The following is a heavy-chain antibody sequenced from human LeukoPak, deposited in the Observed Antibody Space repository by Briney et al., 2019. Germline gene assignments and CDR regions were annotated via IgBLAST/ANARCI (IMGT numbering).Heavy chain of an antibody. J-gene: IGHJ4*02. CDR3: AREFSSSWYSTLELIPGGY. CDR2: ISSSGSTI. Sequence: GGSLRLSCAASGFTFSDYYMSWVRQAPGKGLEWVPYISSSGSTIYYADSVKGRFTISRDNAKNSLYLQMNSLRAEDTAVYYCAREFSSSWYSTLELIPGGYWGQGTLVTVSS. V-gene: IGHV3-11*04. CDR1: GFTFSDYY. D-gene: IGHD6-13*01.